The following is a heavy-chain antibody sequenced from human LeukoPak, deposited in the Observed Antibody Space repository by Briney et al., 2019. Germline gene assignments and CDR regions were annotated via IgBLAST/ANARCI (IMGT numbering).Heavy chain of an antibody. J-gene: IGHJ4*02. CDR2: INPNSGGT. CDR1: GYTFTGYY. Sequence: ASVKVSCKASGYTFTGYYMHWVRQAPGQGLEWMGWINPNSGGTNYAQKFQGRVTMTRDTSISTAYMELSRLRSDDTAVYHCARERLHDFWSGYYYRAYYFDYWGQGTLVTVSS. CDR3: ARERLHDFWSGYYYRAYYFDY. D-gene: IGHD3-3*01. V-gene: IGHV1-2*02.